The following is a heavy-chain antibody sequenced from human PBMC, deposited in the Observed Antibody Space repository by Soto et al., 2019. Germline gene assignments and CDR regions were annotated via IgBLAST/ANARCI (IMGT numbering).Heavy chain of an antibody. CDR2: INPEGSII. CDR1: GFTFSSYW. J-gene: IGHJ4*02. V-gene: IGHV3-74*01. Sequence: EVQLAESGGGLVQPGGSLRLSYAASGFTFSSYWMHWVRQAPGKGLEWVARINPEGSIINYADSVKGRFTISRDNAKNTLNLHMISLRAEDTAVYYCARDPPGIGIEYWGQGTLVTVSS. D-gene: IGHD1-1*01. CDR3: ARDPPGIGIEY.